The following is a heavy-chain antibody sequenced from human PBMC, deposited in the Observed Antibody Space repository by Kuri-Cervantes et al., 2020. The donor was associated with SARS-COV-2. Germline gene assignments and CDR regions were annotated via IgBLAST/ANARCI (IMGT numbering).Heavy chain of an antibody. V-gene: IGHV3-30-3*01. J-gene: IGHJ5*02. CDR3: ARDAWARKTTVNWFDP. Sequence: GESLKISCAASGFTFSSYAMHWVRQAPGKGLEWVAVISYDGSNKYYADPVKGRFTISRDNSKNTLYLQMNSLRAEDTAVYYCARDAWARKTTVNWFDPWGQGTLVTVSS. D-gene: IGHD4-11*01. CDR2: ISYDGSNK. CDR1: GFTFSSYA.